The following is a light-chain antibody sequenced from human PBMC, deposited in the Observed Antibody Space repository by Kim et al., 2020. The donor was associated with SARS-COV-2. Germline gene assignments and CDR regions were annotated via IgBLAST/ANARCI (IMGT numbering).Light chain of an antibody. V-gene: IGKV3-20*01. J-gene: IGKJ1*01. Sequence: SPGERATLSRRASQSVSSNYLAWYQQKPGQAPRLLIYGASSRATGIPDRFGGSGSGTDFTLTISRLEPEDFAVYYCQQYGSSPGTFGQGTKVDIK. CDR2: GAS. CDR1: QSVSSNY. CDR3: QQYGSSPGT.